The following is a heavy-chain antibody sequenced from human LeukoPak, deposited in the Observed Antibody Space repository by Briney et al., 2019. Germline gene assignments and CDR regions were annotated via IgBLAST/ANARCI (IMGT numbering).Heavy chain of an antibody. D-gene: IGHD3-10*01. CDR2: ISGSGGST. J-gene: IGHJ6*04. CDR1: GFTFSSYA. Sequence: GGSLRLSCAASGFTFSSYAMSWVRQAPGKGLEWVSAISGSGGSTYYADSVKGRFTISRDNSKNTLYLQMNSLRAGDTAVYYCAKGVRGVIYHYYGMDVWGKGTTVTVSS. CDR3: AKGVRGVIYHYYGMDV. V-gene: IGHV3-23*01.